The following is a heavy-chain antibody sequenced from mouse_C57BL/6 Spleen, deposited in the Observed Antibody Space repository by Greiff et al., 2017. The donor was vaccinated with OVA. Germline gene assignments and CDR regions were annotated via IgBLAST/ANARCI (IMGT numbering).Heavy chain of an antibody. D-gene: IGHD1-1*01. CDR2: INSDGSST. V-gene: IGHV5-16*01. CDR1: GFTFSDYY. Sequence: EVKLVESEGGLVQPGSSMKLSCTASGFTFSDYYMAWVRQVPEKGLEWVANINSDGSSTYYLDSLQSRFIISRENAKNILYLQMSSLESEDTATYYCARVITTGDWYFDVWGTGTTVTVSS. J-gene: IGHJ1*03. CDR3: ARVITTGDWYFDV.